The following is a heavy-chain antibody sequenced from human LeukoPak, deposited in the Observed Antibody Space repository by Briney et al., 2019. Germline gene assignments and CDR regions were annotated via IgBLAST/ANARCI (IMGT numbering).Heavy chain of an antibody. CDR3: ARTAAIEGGYYYYYMDV. D-gene: IGHD2-2*02. Sequence: SETLSLTCTVSGGSISSGDYYWSWIRQPPGKGLEWIEYIYYSGSTYYNPSLKSRVTISVDTSKNQFSLKLSSVTAADTAVYYCARTAAIEGGYYYYYMDVWGKGPRSPSP. V-gene: IGHV4-30-4*08. CDR2: IYYSGST. CDR1: GGSISSGDYY. J-gene: IGHJ6*03.